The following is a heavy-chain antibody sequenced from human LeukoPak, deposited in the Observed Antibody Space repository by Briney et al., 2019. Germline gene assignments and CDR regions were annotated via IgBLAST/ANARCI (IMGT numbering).Heavy chain of an antibody. D-gene: IGHD2-2*01. CDR2: FDPEDGET. CDR3: ATRYCSSTSCQVSFDY. CDR1: GYTLTELS. Sequence: ASVKVSCKVSGYTLTELSMHWVRQAPGKGLEWMGGFDPEDGETIYAQKFQGRVTMTEDTSTDTAYMELSSLRSEDTAVYYCATRYCSSTSCQVSFDYWGQGTLVTVSS. V-gene: IGHV1-24*01. J-gene: IGHJ4*02.